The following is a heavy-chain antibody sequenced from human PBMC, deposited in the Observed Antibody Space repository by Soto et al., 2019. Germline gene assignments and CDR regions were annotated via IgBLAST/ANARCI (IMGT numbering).Heavy chain of an antibody. Sequence: SETLSLTCTVSGGSISSSSYYWGWMRQPQGKGLEWIGSIYYSGSTYYNPSLKSRVTISVDTSKNQFSLKLSSVTAADTAVYYCARVVAAIVDYWGQGTLVTVSS. D-gene: IGHD2-15*01. J-gene: IGHJ4*02. CDR1: GGSISSSSYY. CDR2: IYYSGST. CDR3: ARVVAAIVDY. V-gene: IGHV4-39*01.